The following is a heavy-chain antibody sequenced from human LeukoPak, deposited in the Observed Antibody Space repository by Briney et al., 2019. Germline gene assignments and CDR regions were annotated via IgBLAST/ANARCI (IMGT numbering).Heavy chain of an antibody. D-gene: IGHD2-2*01. CDR1: GYTFTDYH. V-gene: IGHV1-2*02. CDR3: ARDLGVVVPAAIYYYYYMDV. J-gene: IGHJ6*03. CDR2: INPDGGGT. Sequence: ASVKVSCMASGYTFTDYHIHWVRQAPGQGLEWMGWINPDGGGTNYAGKFQGRVTMTSDTSISTAYMDLSRLRSDDTAVYYCARDLGVVVPAAIYYYYYMDVWGKGTTVTVSS.